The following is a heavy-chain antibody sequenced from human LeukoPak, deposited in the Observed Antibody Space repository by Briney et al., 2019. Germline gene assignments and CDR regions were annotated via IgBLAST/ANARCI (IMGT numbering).Heavy chain of an antibody. V-gene: IGHV1-46*01. CDR3: ARELGATFYFDY. J-gene: IGHJ4*01. CDR2: INPSAGNT. CDR1: GYTFTSYH. D-gene: IGHD1-26*01. Sequence: ASVKVSCKASGYTFTSYHIHWVRQAPGQGLEWMGIINPSAGNTRYAQKFQGRVTMTRDTSTSTVDMELSSLTSEGTAVYYCARELGATFYFDYWGQGTLVTVSS.